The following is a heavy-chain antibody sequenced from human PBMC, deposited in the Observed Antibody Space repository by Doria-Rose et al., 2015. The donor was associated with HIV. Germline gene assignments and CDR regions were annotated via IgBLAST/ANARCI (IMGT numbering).Heavy chain of an antibody. CDR2: ISWDSGAK. V-gene: IGHV3-9*01. D-gene: IGHD3-3*01. J-gene: IGHJ6*03. CDR1: GFSFKSYA. Sequence: EVQLVQSGGGLVQPGRSLRLSCVGSGFSFKSYAMHWVRLAPGKGLEWVAGISWDSGAKGNADSVEGRFTISRDNAKKSVYLEMRSLRPEDTAFYYCAKAPIIGPKYYFYMDVWGKGTSVTVSS. CDR3: AKAPIIGPKYYFYMDV.